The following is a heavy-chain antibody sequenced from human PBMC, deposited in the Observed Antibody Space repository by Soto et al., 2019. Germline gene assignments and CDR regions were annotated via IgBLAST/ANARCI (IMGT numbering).Heavy chain of an antibody. D-gene: IGHD6-19*01. Sequence: PGGSLRLSCAASGFTFSSYGMHWVRQAPGKGLEWVAVIWYDGSNKYYADSVKGRFTISRDSSKNTLYLQMNSLRAEDTAVYYCARDTQGDSSGCFDYWGQGTLATVS. CDR3: ARDTQGDSSGCFDY. CDR1: GFTFSSYG. J-gene: IGHJ4*02. CDR2: IWYDGSNK. V-gene: IGHV3-33*01.